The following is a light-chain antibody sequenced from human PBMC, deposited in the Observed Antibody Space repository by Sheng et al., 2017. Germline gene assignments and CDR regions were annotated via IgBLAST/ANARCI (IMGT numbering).Light chain of an antibody. CDR3: QQLDTYPIT. Sequence: IQLTQSPSSPSASVGDRVTITCRANQGISNSLAWYQQKPGKPPKILIYTASTLQSGVPFRFSGSGSGTDFTLTISSLQPEDFATYYCQQLDTYPITFGQGTRLEIK. J-gene: IGKJ5*01. CDR1: QGISNS. V-gene: IGKV1-9*01. CDR2: TAS.